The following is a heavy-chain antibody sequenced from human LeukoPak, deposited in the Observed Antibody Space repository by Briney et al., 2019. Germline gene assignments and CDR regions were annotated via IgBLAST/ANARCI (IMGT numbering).Heavy chain of an antibody. J-gene: IGHJ3*02. CDR2: IYYSGST. V-gene: IGHV4-39*01. Sequence: PSETLSLTCTVSGGSISSSSYYWGWIRQPPGKGLEWIGSIYYSGSTYYNPSLKSRVTISVDTSKNQFSLKLSSVTAADTAVYYCARQTYFELAFDIWGQGTMVTVSS. CDR3: ARQTYFELAFDI. D-gene: IGHD3-9*01. CDR1: GGSISSSSYY.